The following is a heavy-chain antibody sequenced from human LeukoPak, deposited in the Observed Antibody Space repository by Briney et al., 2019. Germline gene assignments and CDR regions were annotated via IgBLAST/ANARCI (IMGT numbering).Heavy chain of an antibody. D-gene: IGHD4-17*01. Sequence: GGSLRLSCAASGFTFSSYSMNWVRQAPGKGLEWVSSISSSSSYIYYADSVKGRFTISRDNTKNSLYLQMNSLRAEDTAVYYCARGTVTTDAFDIWGQGTMVTVSS. CDR2: ISSSSSYI. J-gene: IGHJ3*02. V-gene: IGHV3-21*01. CDR1: GFTFSSYS. CDR3: ARGTVTTDAFDI.